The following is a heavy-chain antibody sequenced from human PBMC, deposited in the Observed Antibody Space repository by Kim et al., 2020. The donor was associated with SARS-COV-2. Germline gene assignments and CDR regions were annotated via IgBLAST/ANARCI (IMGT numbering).Heavy chain of an antibody. D-gene: IGHD4-17*01. V-gene: IGHV1-3*01. CDR3: ARDLIMTTVTTFDY. Sequence: SQKFQGRVPITRDTSASTAYMELSSLRSEDTAVYYCARDLIMTTVTTFDYWGQGTLVTVSS. J-gene: IGHJ4*02.